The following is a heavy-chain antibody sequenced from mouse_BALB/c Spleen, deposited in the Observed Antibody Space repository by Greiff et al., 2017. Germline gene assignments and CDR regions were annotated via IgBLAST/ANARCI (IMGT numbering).Heavy chain of an antibody. J-gene: IGHJ2*01. V-gene: IGHV5-17*02. Sequence: EVHLVESGGGLVQPGGSRKLSCAASGFTFSSFGMHWVRQAPEKGLEWVAYISSGSSTIYYADTVKGRFTLSGDNPKNTLFLQMTSLRSEDTAMYYCARSPRTTAFDYWGQGTTLTVSS. CDR3: ARSPRTTAFDY. CDR2: ISSGSSTI. CDR1: GFTFSSFG. D-gene: IGHD1-2*01.